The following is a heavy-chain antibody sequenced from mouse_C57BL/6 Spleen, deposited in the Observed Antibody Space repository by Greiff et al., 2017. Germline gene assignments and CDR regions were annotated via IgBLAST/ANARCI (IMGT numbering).Heavy chain of an antibody. V-gene: IGHV1-22*01. J-gene: IGHJ1*03. CDR2: INPNNGGT. CDR3: ARSETVGYFDV. CDR1: GYTFTDYN. Sequence: VQLKQSGPELVKPGASVKMSCKASGYTFTDYNMHWVKQSHGKSLEWIGYINPNNGGTSYNQKFKGKATLTADKSSSTAYMQLSSLTSEDSAVYFCARSETVGYFDVWGTGTTVTVSS. D-gene: IGHD1-1*01.